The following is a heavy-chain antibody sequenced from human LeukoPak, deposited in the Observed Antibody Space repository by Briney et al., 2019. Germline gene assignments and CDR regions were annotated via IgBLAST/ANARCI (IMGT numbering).Heavy chain of an antibody. V-gene: IGHV1-18*01. CDR2: ISAYNGNT. Sequence: ASVKVSCKASGYTFTNFGISWVRQAPGQGLEWMGWISAYNGNTIYAQMLQGRVTMTTDTSTNTAYMELRSLRSDDTAVYCCARDLHIVVLTGNHEGFDVWGPGTMVTVSS. J-gene: IGHJ3*01. CDR3: ARDLHIVVLTGNHEGFDV. D-gene: IGHD2-21*02. CDR1: GYTFTNFG.